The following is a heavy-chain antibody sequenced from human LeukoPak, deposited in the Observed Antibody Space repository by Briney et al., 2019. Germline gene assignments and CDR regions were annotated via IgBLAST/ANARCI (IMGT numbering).Heavy chain of an antibody. V-gene: IGHV4-59*08. D-gene: IGHD3-10*01. CDR3: ARLRIGVTYYYYAMDV. Sequence: SETLSLTCTVSSGSISSYYWSWIRQPPGRGLEWIGYIYYSGSTHYNPSLKSRVTISVDTSKNQFSLKLTSVTAADTAVYYCARLRIGVTYYYYAMDVWGQGTTVTVSS. J-gene: IGHJ6*02. CDR1: SGSISSYY. CDR2: IYYSGST.